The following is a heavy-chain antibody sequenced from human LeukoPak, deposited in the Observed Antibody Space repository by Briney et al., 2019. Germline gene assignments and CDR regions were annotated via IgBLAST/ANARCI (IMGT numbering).Heavy chain of an antibody. J-gene: IGHJ4*02. V-gene: IGHV3-21*01. CDR1: GFTFSSYT. D-gene: IGHD3-22*01. Sequence: GGSLRLSCSASGFTFSSYTMNWVRQAPGKGLEWVSSITSSSSYIYYADSVKGRFTISRDNAKNSLYLQMNSLRAEDTAVYYCARHVVAVGFDYWGQGTLVTVSS. CDR3: ARHVVAVGFDY. CDR2: ITSSSSYI.